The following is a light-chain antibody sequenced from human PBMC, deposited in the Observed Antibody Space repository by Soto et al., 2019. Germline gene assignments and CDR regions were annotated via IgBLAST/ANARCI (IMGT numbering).Light chain of an antibody. CDR2: GAS. Sequence: EIVLTQSPGSLSPLPLEGTRLXWRASQSGSNNYLAWYQQKPGQAPRLLIYGASNRATGIPDRFSGSGSGTDFTLTISRLEPEDFAVYYCQQYGSSGTFGQGTKVDIK. CDR1: QSGSNNY. CDR3: QQYGSSGT. V-gene: IGKV3-20*01. J-gene: IGKJ1*01.